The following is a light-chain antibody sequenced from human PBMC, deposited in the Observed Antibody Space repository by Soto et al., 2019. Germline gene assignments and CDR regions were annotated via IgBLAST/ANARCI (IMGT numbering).Light chain of an antibody. CDR2: GNS. J-gene: IGLJ1*01. V-gene: IGLV1-40*01. Sequence: QSVLTQPHSVSGAPGQRVTISCTGSSSNIGAGHDVHWYQHLPGTAPKLLIYGNSNRPSGVPDRFSGYKSGTSASLAITGLQAEDEADYYCQSYDSSLSGSEVFGTGPKRTVL. CDR1: SSNIGAGHD. CDR3: QSYDSSLSGSEV.